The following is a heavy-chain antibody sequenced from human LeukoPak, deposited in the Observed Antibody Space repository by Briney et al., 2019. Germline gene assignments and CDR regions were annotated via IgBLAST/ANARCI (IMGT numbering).Heavy chain of an antibody. D-gene: IGHD6-13*01. V-gene: IGHV1-8*01. J-gene: IGHJ6*03. CDR1: GYTFTSYD. Sequence: ASVKVSCKASGYTFTSYDINWVRQATGQGLEWMGWMNPNSGNTGYAQKLQGRVTMTRNTSISTTYMELSSLRSEDTAVYYCARGPEYSSSWFGRFNYYYYMDVWGKGTTVTVSS. CDR2: MNPNSGNT. CDR3: ARGPEYSSSWFGRFNYYYYMDV.